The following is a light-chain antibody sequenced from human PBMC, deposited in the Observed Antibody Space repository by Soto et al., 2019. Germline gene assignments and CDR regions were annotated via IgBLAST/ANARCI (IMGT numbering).Light chain of an antibody. J-gene: IGKJ2*01. V-gene: IGKV3-11*01. CDR1: QSVSSS. Sequence: EIVLTQSPATLSLSPGERATLSCRASQSVSSSLAWNQQKPGQAPRLLIYDASNRATGIPARFSGSGSGTDFTLTISSLEPEDFAAYYCQQRSNWPYTFGQGTKLEIK. CDR2: DAS. CDR3: QQRSNWPYT.